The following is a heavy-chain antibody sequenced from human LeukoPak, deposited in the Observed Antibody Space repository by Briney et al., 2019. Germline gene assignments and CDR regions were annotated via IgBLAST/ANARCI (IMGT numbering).Heavy chain of an antibody. V-gene: IGHV3-11*03. CDR2: ISSSSSYT. D-gene: IGHD6-13*01. J-gene: IGHJ4*02. Sequence: PGGSLRLSCAASGFTFSDYYMSWIRQAPGKGLEWVSYISSSSSYTNYADSVKGRFTISRDNAKNSLYLQMNSLRAEDTAVYYCARTDWEYSSSWSPFDYWGQGTLVTVPS. CDR1: GFTFSDYY. CDR3: ARTDWEYSSSWSPFDY.